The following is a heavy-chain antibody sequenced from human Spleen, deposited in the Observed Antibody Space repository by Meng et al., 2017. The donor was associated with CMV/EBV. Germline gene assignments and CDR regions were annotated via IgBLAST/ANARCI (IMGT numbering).Heavy chain of an antibody. CDR1: GFTFSSYA. Sequence: CAASGFTFSSYAMHWVRQAPGKGLEWVAVISYDGSNKYYADSVKGRFTISRDNSKNTLYLQMNSLRAEDTAVYYCAREKSLGQVFDYWGQGTLVTVSS. J-gene: IGHJ4*02. V-gene: IGHV3-30*04. CDR2: ISYDGSNK. D-gene: IGHD7-27*01. CDR3: AREKSLGQVFDY.